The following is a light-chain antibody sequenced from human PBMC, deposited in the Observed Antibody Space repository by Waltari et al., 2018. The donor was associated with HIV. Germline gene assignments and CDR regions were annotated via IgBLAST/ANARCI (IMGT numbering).Light chain of an antibody. CDR2: GAS. CDR3: QQTFSPPRT. J-gene: IGKJ2*01. CDR1: QNIVTY. Sequence: INMPHSPSSLSASVADRVTIPSRATQNIVTYLNWYHQSPGKAPPLLIFGASTLQDGVSSRFSGSGSETEFTLSIAGLQPEDFGTYSCQQTFSPPRTFGPGT. V-gene: IGKV1-39*01.